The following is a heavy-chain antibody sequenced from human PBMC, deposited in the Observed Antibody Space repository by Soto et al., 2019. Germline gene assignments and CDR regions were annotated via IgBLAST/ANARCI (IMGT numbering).Heavy chain of an antibody. Sequence: GGSLRLSCAASGFTFDDYAMHWVRQAPGKGLEWVSGISWNSGSIGYADSVKGRFTISRDNAKNSLYLQMNSLRAEDTALYYCAKIAAAFYYYYYMDVWGKGTTVTVSS. V-gene: IGHV3-9*01. CDR1: GFTFDDYA. D-gene: IGHD6-13*01. CDR3: AKIAAAFYYYYYMDV. CDR2: ISWNSGSI. J-gene: IGHJ6*03.